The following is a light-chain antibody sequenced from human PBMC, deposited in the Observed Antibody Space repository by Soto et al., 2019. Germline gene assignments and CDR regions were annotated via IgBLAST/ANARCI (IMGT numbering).Light chain of an antibody. Sequence: DIQMTQSPSTLSASVGDRVTITCRASRSVDLWLAWYQQKPGKAPKLLIYAASTLQSGVPSRFSGSGSGTDFTLTISSLQSEDFAVYYCQQYNNWPPITFGQGTRLEIK. CDR1: RSVDLW. CDR2: AAS. J-gene: IGKJ5*01. V-gene: IGKV1-5*01. CDR3: QQYNNWPPIT.